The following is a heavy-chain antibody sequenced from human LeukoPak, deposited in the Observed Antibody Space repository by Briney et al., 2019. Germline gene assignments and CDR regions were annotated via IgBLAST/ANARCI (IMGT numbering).Heavy chain of an antibody. D-gene: IGHD3-3*01. CDR2: IYYSGST. Sequence: SETLSLTCTVSGGSISSSSYYWGWLRQPPGKGLEWIGSIYYSGSTYYNPSLKSRVTISVDTSKNQFSLKLSSVTAADTAVYYCARHLSIWDYDFWSGWNWFDPWGQGTLVTVSS. CDR3: ARHLSIWDYDFWSGWNWFDP. V-gene: IGHV4-39*01. CDR1: GGSISSSSYY. J-gene: IGHJ5*02.